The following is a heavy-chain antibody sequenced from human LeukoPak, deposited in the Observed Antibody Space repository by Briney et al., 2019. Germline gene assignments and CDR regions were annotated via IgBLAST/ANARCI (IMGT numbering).Heavy chain of an antibody. V-gene: IGHV1-2*02. Sequence: RASVKVSCKASGYIFTAYYVHWVRHAPRQGLEWMGWIHPKNGDTNLEQRFQGRGTLTSDTTLNTIYVELSGLRSDDTAIYYCARDTWFGNYYLDVWGSGTTVTVS. CDR2: IHPKNGDT. D-gene: IGHD3-10*01. CDR1: GYIFTAYY. J-gene: IGHJ6*03. CDR3: ARDTWFGNYYLDV.